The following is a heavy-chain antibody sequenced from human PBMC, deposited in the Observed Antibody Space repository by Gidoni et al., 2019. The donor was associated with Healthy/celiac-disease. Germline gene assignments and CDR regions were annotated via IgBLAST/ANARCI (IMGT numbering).Heavy chain of an antibody. CDR2: ISWNSGSI. CDR3: AKDGVAAAGAYWYFDL. J-gene: IGHJ2*01. V-gene: IGHV3-9*01. Sequence: EVQLVESGVGLVQPGRSLRLSCPASGFTFDDYAMPWVRQAPGKGLEWVSGISWNSGSIGYADSVKGRFTISRDNAKNSLYLQMNSLRAEDTALYYCAKDGVAAAGAYWYFDLWGRGTLVTVSS. D-gene: IGHD6-13*01. CDR1: GFTFDDYA.